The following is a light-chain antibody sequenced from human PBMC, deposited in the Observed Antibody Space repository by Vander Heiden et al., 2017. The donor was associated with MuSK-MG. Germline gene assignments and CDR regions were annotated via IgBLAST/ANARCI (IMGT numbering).Light chain of an antibody. CDR1: QNISTF. CDR3: QQRDNWPIT. V-gene: IGKV3-11*01. J-gene: IGKJ5*01. CDR2: DAS. Sequence: EIVLAQSPPILSSSPGERVTLSCRASQNISTFLAWYQQKSGQAPRLLIYDASNRATGIPARFSGSGSGTDFTLIISSLEPEDFAVYFCQQRDNWPITFGQGTQLEIK.